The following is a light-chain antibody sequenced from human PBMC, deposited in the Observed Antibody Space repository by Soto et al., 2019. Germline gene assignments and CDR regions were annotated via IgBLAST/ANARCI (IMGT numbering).Light chain of an antibody. CDR3: QQSYSTPQT. J-gene: IGKJ1*01. CDR1: QSISSY. CDR2: AAS. Sequence: DIQMTQSPSSVSASVEDRDTIPCRASQSISSYLNWYQQKPGKAPKLLIYAASSLQSGVPSRFSGSGSGTDFTLTISSLQPEDFATYYCQQSYSTPQTFGQGTKVDI. V-gene: IGKV1-39*01.